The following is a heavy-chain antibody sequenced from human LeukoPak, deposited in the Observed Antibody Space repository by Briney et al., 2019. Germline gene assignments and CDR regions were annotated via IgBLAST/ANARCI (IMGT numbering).Heavy chain of an antibody. Sequence: AGSLRLSCAASGFTFSNYEMNWVRQAPGKGLEWVSYISGSGSAIYYADSVKGRFTISRDNAKNSLYVQMNSLRVEDTAIYYCARVDCSSATCYEIHFDYWGQGTLVTVSS. CDR3: ARVDCSSATCYEIHFDY. V-gene: IGHV3-48*03. J-gene: IGHJ4*02. CDR2: ISGSGSAI. CDR1: GFTFSNYE. D-gene: IGHD2-2*01.